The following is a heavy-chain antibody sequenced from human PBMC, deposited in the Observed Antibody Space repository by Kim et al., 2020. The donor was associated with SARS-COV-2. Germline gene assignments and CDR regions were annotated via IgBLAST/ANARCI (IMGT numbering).Heavy chain of an antibody. Sequence: GGSLRLSCAASGFTFSGSAMHWVRQASGKGLEWVGRIRSKANSYATAYAASVKGRFTISRDDSKNTAYLQMNSLKTEDTAVYYCTRLWLVVVAATHNGMDVWGQGTTVTVSS. CDR1: GFTFSGSA. CDR3: TRLWLVVVAATHNGMDV. CDR2: IRSKANSYAT. V-gene: IGHV3-73*01. J-gene: IGHJ6*02. D-gene: IGHD2-15*01.